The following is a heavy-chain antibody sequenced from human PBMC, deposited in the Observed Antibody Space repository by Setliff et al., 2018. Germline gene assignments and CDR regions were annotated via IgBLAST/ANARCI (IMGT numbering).Heavy chain of an antibody. D-gene: IGHD3-9*01. CDR1: GFTFSSDP. V-gene: IGHV3-48*04. CDR3: ADIFDLSGY. CDR2: IGESGNNI. J-gene: IGHJ4*02. Sequence: PGGSLRLSCAASGFTFSSDPMNWVRQAPGKGLEWVSYIGESGNNIHYADSVKGRFTISRDNAKSTLYLQMNSLGAEDTSVYYCADIFDLSGYWGQGTLVTVSS.